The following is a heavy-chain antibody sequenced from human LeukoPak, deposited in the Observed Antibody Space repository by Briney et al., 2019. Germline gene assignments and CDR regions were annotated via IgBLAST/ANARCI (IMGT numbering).Heavy chain of an antibody. CDR1: GFTFSSYE. V-gene: IGHV3-21*05. CDR3: ARDLFGDILTGYYPSDAFDI. D-gene: IGHD3-9*01. J-gene: IGHJ3*02. CDR2: ISSSSSYI. Sequence: GGSLRLSCAASGFTFSSYEMNWVRQAPGKGLEWVSYISSSSSYIYYADSVKGRFTISRDNAKNSLYLQMNSLRAEDTAVYYCARDLFGDILTGYYPSDAFDIWGQGTMVTVSS.